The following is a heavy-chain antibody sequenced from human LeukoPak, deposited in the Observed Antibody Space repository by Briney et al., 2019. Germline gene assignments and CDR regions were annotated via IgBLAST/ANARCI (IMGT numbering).Heavy chain of an antibody. Sequence: GGSLTLSCAASGFTLSSYWMHWVRQAPGKGLEWVAVISYDGSNKYYADSVKGRFTISRDNSKNTLYLQMNSLRAEDTAVYYCAREQLGYCSSTSCYYFGTQEPTFDYWGQGTLVTVSS. CDR1: GFTLSSYW. J-gene: IGHJ4*02. D-gene: IGHD2-2*01. V-gene: IGHV3-30-3*01. CDR2: ISYDGSNK. CDR3: AREQLGYCSSTSCYYFGTQEPTFDY.